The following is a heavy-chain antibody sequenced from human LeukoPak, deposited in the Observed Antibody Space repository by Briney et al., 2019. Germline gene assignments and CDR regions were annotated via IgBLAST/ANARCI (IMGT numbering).Heavy chain of an antibody. V-gene: IGHV3-11*01. CDR3: VRGRDYVGVAASLDL. J-gene: IGHJ5*02. CDR1: GFNFSDYY. Sequence: GGSLRLSCVASGFNFSDYYMSWIRLTPGKGLEWVSYISSRSITIYYVDPVKGRFTISRDDAENSLSLQMNNLRAEDTALYYCVRGRDYVGVAASLDLWGRGTLVTVS. D-gene: IGHD4-17*01. CDR2: ISSRSITI.